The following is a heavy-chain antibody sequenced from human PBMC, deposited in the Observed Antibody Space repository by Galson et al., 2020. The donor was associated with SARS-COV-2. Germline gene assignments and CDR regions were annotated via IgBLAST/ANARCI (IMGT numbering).Heavy chain of an antibody. V-gene: IGHV3-53*01. CDR2: IYSDGST. Sequence: GGSLRLSCAASGFTVSANYMSWVRQAPGKGLEWVSVIYSDGSTSYADSVKGRITISRDTSKNTLYLQMNSLRAEDSAVYYCARDRGGGYGLDVWGQGTTVSVSS. J-gene: IGHJ6*02. CDR1: GFTVSANY. CDR3: ARDRGGGYGLDV. D-gene: IGHD3-16*01.